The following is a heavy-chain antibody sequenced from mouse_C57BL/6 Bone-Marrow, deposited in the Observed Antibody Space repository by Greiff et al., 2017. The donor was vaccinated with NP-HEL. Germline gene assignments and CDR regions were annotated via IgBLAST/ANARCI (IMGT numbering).Heavy chain of an antibody. V-gene: IGHV14-3*01. CDR1: GFNIKNTY. D-gene: IGHD1-1*01. J-gene: IGHJ4*01. Sequence: VQLQQSVAELVRPGASVKLSCTASGFNIKNTYMHWVKQRPEQGLEWIGRIDPANGNTKYAPKFQGKATITADTSSNTAYLQLSSLTSEDTAIYYCARAYYYGIRPYYYAMDYWGQGTSVTVSS. CDR2: IDPANGNT. CDR3: ARAYYYGIRPYYYAMDY.